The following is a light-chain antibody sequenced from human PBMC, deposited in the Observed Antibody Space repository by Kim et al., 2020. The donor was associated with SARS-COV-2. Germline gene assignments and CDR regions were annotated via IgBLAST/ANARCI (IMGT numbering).Light chain of an antibody. CDR2: SNN. CDR3: AAWDDSLNRVV. J-gene: IGLJ2*01. V-gene: IGLV1-44*01. Sequence: GQGVTISCSGGSANIGGNTVNWYQQQPGTAPKPLIYSNNRRPSGVPERFSGSKSVTSASLAIGGLQAEDEAHYYCAAWDDSLNRVVFGGGTQLTVL. CDR1: SANIGGNT.